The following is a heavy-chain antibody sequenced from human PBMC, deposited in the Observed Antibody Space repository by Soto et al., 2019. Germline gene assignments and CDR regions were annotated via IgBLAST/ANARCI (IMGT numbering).Heavy chain of an antibody. D-gene: IGHD1-26*01. J-gene: IGHJ2*01. CDR1: GFRFSDSY. V-gene: IGHV3-11*01. Sequence: QEQLVESGGGLVKPGGSLRLSCTASGFRFSDSYMTWIRQAPGKGLEGFSYINDRGNYVQYGDSVRGRFTVSRDNAKNTLFLQINSLRVEDTAVYYCARTDGARPLGHFNLWGRGTLVTVSS. CDR3: ARTDGARPLGHFNL. CDR2: INDRGNYV.